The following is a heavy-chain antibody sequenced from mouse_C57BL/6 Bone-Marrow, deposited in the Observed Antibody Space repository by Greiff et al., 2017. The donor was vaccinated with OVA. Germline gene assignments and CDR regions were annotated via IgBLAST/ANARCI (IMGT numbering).Heavy chain of an antibody. CDR2: INPNNGGT. D-gene: IGHD2-5*01. J-gene: IGHJ3*01. V-gene: IGHV1-18*01. CDR3: AGSNYGFAY. Sequence: EVQLQQSGPELVKPGASVKIPCKASGYTFTDHNMDWVKQSHGKSLEWIGDINPNNGGTIYNQKFKGKATLTVDNSSSTAYMELRSLTSEDTAVYYCAGSNYGFAYWGQGTLVTVSA. CDR1: GYTFTDHN.